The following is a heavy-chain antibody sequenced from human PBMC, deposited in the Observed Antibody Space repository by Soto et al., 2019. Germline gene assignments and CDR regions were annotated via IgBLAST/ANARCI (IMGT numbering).Heavy chain of an antibody. CDR1: GFTFDDYA. CDR2: ISWNSGNI. J-gene: IGHJ3*01. V-gene: IGHV3-9*01. Sequence: ESGGGLVHPGRSLRLSCPASGFTFDDYAMHWVRQAPGKGLEWVSSISWNSGNIVYADSVRGRFTISRDNAKTSLHLQMNSLSAEDTALYYCTKGASTSCFSAFDFWGQGTMVTVSS. CDR3: TKGASTSCFSAFDF. D-gene: IGHD2-2*01.